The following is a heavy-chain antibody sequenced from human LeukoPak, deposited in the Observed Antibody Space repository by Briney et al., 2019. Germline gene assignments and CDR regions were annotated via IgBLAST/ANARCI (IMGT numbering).Heavy chain of an antibody. CDR3: ARSPRGVIPIPYGMDV. V-gene: IGHV3-7*01. CDR1: AFSFSNYW. Sequence: GGSLRLSCAASAFSFSNYWMSWVRQAPGKGLEWVANVKQDGSVKYYIDSLKGRFTISRDNAKNSVYLQMNSLRPEDTAVYYCARSPRGVIPIPYGMDVWGQGTTVTVSS. D-gene: IGHD3-10*01. CDR2: VKQDGSVK. J-gene: IGHJ6*02.